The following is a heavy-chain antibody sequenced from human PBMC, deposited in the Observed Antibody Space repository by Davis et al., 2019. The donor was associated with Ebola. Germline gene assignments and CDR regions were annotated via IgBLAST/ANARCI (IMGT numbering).Heavy chain of an antibody. CDR1: GFTFSDYY. D-gene: IGHD2-2*01. CDR3: AKAPLHVPVGYYYMDV. V-gene: IGHV3-74*01. J-gene: IGHJ6*03. CDR2: INSDGSST. Sequence: HTGGSLRLSCAASGFTFSDYYMSWVRQAPGKGLVWVSRINSDGSSTSYADSVKGRFTISRDNSKNTLYLQMNSLRAEDTAVYYCAKAPLHVPVGYYYMDVWGKGTTVTVSS.